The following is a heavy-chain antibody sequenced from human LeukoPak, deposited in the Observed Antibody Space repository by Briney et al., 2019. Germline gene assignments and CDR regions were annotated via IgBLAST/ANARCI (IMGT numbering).Heavy chain of an antibody. J-gene: IGHJ4*02. V-gene: IGHV4-39*01. CDR3: ARQPGIAGPQASY. CDR2: IYYSGST. Sequence: SETLSLTWTVSGGSISSSSYYWGWIRQPPGKGLEWIGSIYYSGSTYYNPSLKSRVTISVDTSKNQFSLKLSSVTAADTAVYYCARQPGIAGPQASYWGQGTLVTVSS. CDR1: GGSISSSSYY. D-gene: IGHD6-13*01.